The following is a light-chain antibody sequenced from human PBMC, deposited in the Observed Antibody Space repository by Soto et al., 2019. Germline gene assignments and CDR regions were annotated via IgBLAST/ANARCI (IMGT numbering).Light chain of an antibody. CDR2: GAS. CDR1: QNVYNK. V-gene: IGKV3-15*01. CDR3: QQYHNWPVT. Sequence: EIVMTQSLATLSVSPGERVTFSCRASQNVYNKLAWYQHKPGQAPRLLISGASTGATGVPPRFSGSGSGTDSTLTVNSLQSEDIAVYYCQQYHNWPVTFGGGTKVDIK. J-gene: IGKJ4*01.